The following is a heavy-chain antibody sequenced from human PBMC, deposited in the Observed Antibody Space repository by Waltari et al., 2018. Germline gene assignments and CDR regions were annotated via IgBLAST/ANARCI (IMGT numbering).Heavy chain of an antibody. CDR3: ARSSLLGDYFDS. Sequence: QVQLQQSGPGLVRPSETLSLTCNVSGDSISTSYWNWIRQPPGKALQWIGNVFYTGRTKYNPSLTSRVSISVDTSKNQFSLKVKSLTTADTAVYYCARSSLLGDYFDSWGQGTLVTVSS. CDR2: VFYTGRT. CDR1: GDSISTSY. J-gene: IGHJ4*02. V-gene: IGHV4-59*01. D-gene: IGHD2-21*01.